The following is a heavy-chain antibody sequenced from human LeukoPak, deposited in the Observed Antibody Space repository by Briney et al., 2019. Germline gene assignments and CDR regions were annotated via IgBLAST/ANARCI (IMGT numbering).Heavy chain of an antibody. J-gene: IGHJ4*02. D-gene: IGHD5-18*01. CDR1: GFTVSSNY. CDR3: ARRGYSYGLDY. CDR2: IYSGGST. Sequence: GGSLRLSCAASGFTVSSNYMSWVRQAPGKGLEWVSVIYSGGSTYYADSVKGRFTISRDNSKNTLYLQMNSLSAEDTAVYYCARRGYSYGLDYWGQGTLVTVSS. V-gene: IGHV3-53*01.